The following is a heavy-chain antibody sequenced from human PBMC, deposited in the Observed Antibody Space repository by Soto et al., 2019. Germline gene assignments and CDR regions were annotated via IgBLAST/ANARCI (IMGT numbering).Heavy chain of an antibody. CDR3: ARSRNGAVPDSINF. CDR2: ISRDGSSK. J-gene: IGHJ4*02. Sequence: GGSLRLSCAASGFTFSRYAMHWVRQAPGEGLEWVAVISRDGSSKYYGDSVKGRFTVSRDNSNNTLYLSMTSLRPDDTAVFYCARSRNGAVPDSINFWGQGTLVTV. CDR1: GFTFSRYA. V-gene: IGHV3-30-3*01. D-gene: IGHD2-8*01.